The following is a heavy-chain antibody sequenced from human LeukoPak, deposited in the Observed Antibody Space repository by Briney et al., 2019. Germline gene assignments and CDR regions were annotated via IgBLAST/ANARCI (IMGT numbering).Heavy chain of an antibody. D-gene: IGHD3-22*01. V-gene: IGHV3-7*01. CDR3: ARPLDLYDSSGWHY. Sequence: PGGSLRLSCAASGFTFSSYWMSWVRQAPGKGLEWVANIKQDGSEKYYVDSVKGRFTISRDNAKNSLYLQMNSLRAEDTAVYYCARPLDLYDSSGWHYWGQGTLVTVSS. J-gene: IGHJ4*02. CDR1: GFTFSSYW. CDR2: IKQDGSEK.